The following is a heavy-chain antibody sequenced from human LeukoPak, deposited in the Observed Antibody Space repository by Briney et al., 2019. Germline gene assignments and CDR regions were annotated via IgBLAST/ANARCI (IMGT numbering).Heavy chain of an antibody. Sequence: ASVKVSCKASGYTFSSYDINWVRQATGQGLEWMGYMNPNSGNTGYAQNFQGRVVMTRNTSISTAYMEMSSLRSEDTAVYYCTRGNIYYYGMDVWSQGTTVTVS. J-gene: IGHJ6*02. CDR2: MNPNSGNT. CDR3: TRGNIYYYGMDV. CDR1: GYTFSSYD. V-gene: IGHV1-8*01.